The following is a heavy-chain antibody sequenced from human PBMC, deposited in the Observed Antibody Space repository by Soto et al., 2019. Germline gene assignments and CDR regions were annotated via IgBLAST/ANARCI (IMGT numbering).Heavy chain of an antibody. CDR3: ARDEGYSSGTSDY. CDR1: GYTLTSYA. D-gene: IGHD6-19*01. Sequence: DSVKVSCRASGYTLTSYAMDWVRQAPGQGLEWMGIINPSGGSTSYAQKFQGRVTMTRDTSTSTVYMELSSLRSEDTAVYYCARDEGYSSGTSDYWGQGTLVTVSS. V-gene: IGHV1-46*01. J-gene: IGHJ4*02. CDR2: INPSGGST.